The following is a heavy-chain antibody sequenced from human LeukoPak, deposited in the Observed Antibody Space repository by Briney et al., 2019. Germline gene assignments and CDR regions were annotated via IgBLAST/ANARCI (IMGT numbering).Heavy chain of an antibody. J-gene: IGHJ4*02. Sequence: PGRSLRLSCAASGSSFSTYGMHWVRQAPGKGLEWVAVIWSDGSNKYYADSVKGRFTISRDNSKNTLYLQMNSLRAEDTAVYYCAREMTGAFDYWGQGTLATVTS. V-gene: IGHV3-33*01. CDR2: IWSDGSNK. D-gene: IGHD3-9*01. CDR3: AREMTGAFDY. CDR1: GSSFSTYG.